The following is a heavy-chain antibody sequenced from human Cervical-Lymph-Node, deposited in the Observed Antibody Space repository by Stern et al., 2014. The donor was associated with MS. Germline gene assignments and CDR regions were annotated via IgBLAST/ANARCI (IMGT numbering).Heavy chain of an antibody. D-gene: IGHD6-19*01. V-gene: IGHV3-73*01. CDR3: TRRVAVAPMEREIDY. CDR1: GFTFSGSA. Sequence: EVQLVESGGGLVQPGGSLKLSCAASGFTFSGSAMHWVRQASGKGLEWVGRIRSKANSYATAYAASVKGRFTISRDDSKNTAYLQMNSLKTEDTAVYYCTRRVAVAPMEREIDYWGQGTLVTVSS. CDR2: IRSKANSYAT. J-gene: IGHJ4*02.